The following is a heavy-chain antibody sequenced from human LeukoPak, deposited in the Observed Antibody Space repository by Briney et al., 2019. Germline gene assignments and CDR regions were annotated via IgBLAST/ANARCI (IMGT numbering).Heavy chain of an antibody. V-gene: IGHV4-34*01. CDR3: AREHSNYVGCYFDL. D-gene: IGHD4-11*01. CDR2: INHSGST. CDR1: GGSFSGYY. Sequence: SETLSLTCAVYGGSFSGYYWSWIRQPPGKGLEWIGEINHSGSTNCNPSLKSRVTISVDTSKNQFSLKLSSVTAADTAVYYCAREHSNYVGCYFDLWGRGTLVTVSS. J-gene: IGHJ2*01.